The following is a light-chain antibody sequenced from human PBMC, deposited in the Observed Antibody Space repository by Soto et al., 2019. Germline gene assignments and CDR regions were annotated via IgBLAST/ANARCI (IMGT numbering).Light chain of an antibody. CDR3: QQYGSSQS. CDR2: GAS. Sequence: EIGLTQSPGTLSLSPGERATLSCRASQSVSSSYLAWYQQKAGQAPRLLIYGASSRATGIPDRLSGSGSGTDFTLTISRLEPEDFAVYYCQQYGSSQSFGQGTKVEIK. J-gene: IGKJ1*01. CDR1: QSVSSSY. V-gene: IGKV3-20*01.